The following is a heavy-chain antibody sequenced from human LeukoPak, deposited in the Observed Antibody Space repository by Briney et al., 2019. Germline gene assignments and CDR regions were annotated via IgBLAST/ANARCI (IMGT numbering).Heavy chain of an antibody. D-gene: IGHD3-22*01. V-gene: IGHV4-59*01. CDR2: IYYSGST. CDR1: GGSISSYY. CDR3: ARGVGDYYDSSGYYSDWTFDY. J-gene: IGHJ4*02. Sequence: PSETLSLTCTVSGGSISSYYWSWIRQPPGKGLEWIGYIYYSGSTNYNPSLKSRVTISVDTSKNQFSLKLSSVTAADTAVYYCARGVGDYYDSSGYYSDWTFDYWGQGTLVTVSS.